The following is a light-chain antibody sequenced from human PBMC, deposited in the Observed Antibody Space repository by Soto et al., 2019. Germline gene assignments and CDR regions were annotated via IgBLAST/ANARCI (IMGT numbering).Light chain of an antibody. V-gene: IGKV3D-20*02. Sequence: EVVLTLSPGPLSLSTGDRATLSCRASQSVSSSYLAWYQQKPGQVPRLFIYDASNRATGVPARFSGSRSGTDFTLTISSLEPEDFAVYYCQQRINWLTSGGGTNLDIK. CDR1: QSVSSSY. CDR3: QQRINWLT. CDR2: DAS. J-gene: IGKJ3*01.